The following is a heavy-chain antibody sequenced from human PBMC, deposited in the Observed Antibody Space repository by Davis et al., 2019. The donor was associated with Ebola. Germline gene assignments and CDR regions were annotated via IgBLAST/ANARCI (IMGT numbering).Heavy chain of an antibody. V-gene: IGHV3-23*01. CDR2: IDGGDGST. CDR1: GGSFSGYY. Sequence: ETLSLTCAVYGGSFSGYYWSWVRQAPGKGLEWVSAIDGGDGSTYYADSVKGRFTISRDNSKNTLYLQMNSLRADDTAVYYCAKDRRGYNSAADYWGQGTLVTVSS. D-gene: IGHD5-24*01. CDR3: AKDRRGYNSAADY. J-gene: IGHJ4*02.